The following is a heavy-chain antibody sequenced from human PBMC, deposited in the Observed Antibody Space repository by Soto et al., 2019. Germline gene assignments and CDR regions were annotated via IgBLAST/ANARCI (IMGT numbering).Heavy chain of an antibody. V-gene: IGHV3-21*01. J-gene: IGHJ4*02. CDR2: ISSSSSYI. CDR3: ASDLGGYFDY. CDR1: GFTFSSYS. D-gene: IGHD1-26*01. Sequence: PGGSLRLSCAASGFTFSSYSMNWVRQAPGRGLEWVSSISSSSSYIYYADSVKGRFTISRDNAKNSLYLQMNSLRAEDTAVYYCASDLGGYFDYWGPGTLVTVSS.